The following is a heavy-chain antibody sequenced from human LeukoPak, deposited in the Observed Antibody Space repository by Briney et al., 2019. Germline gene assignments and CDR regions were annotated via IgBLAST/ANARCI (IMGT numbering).Heavy chain of an antibody. V-gene: IGHV3-7*01. J-gene: IGHJ4*02. D-gene: IGHD1-14*01. Sequence: GGSLRLSCAASGFTFSSYWMSWVRQAPGKVLEWVANIKQDGSEKYCVDSVKGRFTISRDNAKNSLYLQMNSLRAEDTAVFYCAREGNRRSFDYWGQGTLVTVSS. CDR3: AREGNRRSFDY. CDR1: GFTFSSYW. CDR2: IKQDGSEK.